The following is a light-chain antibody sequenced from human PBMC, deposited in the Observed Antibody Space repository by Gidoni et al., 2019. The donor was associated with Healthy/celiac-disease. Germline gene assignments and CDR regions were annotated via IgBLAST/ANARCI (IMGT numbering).Light chain of an antibody. V-gene: IGKV3-20*01. J-gene: IGKJ4*01. CDR2: GAS. CDR3: QQYGSSPRG. Sequence: EIGLTQAPSTLSLSPGERATLSCRASQSVSSSYLAWYQQKPGQAPRLLIYGASSRATGIPDRFSGSGSGTDFTLTISRLEPEDFAVYYCQQYGSSPRGFXGXTKVEIK. CDR1: QSVSSSY.